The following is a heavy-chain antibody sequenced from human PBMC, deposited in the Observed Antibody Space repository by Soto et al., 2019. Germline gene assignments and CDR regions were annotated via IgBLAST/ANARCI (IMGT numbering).Heavy chain of an antibody. CDR2: IYPGDSDT. D-gene: IGHD3-10*01. CDR3: AGGGVRLVNTRSRDYYRMDV. CDR1: GYSFTSYW. Sequence: PGESLKISCKGSGYSFTSYWIGWVRQMPGKGLEWMGIIYPGDSDTRYSPSFQGQVTISADKSISTAYLQWSSLKASDTAMYYCAGGGVRLVNTRSRDYYRMDVWGQGTTVTVSS. J-gene: IGHJ6*02. V-gene: IGHV5-51*01.